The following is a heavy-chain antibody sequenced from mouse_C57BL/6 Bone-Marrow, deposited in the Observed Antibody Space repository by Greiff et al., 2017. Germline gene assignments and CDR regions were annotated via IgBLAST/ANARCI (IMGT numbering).Heavy chain of an antibody. CDR1: GFNIKDDY. D-gene: IGHD1-1*02. CDR3: TSPGDCRRWFDV. V-gene: IGHV14-4*01. J-gene: IGHJ1*03. Sequence: VQLKQSGAELVRPGASVKLSCTASGFNIKDDYMHWVKQRPEQGLEWIGWIDPENGDTEYASKFQGKATITADTSSNTAYLQLSSLTSEDTAVYYCTSPGDCRRWFDVWGTGTPVTVSA. CDR2: IDPENGDT.